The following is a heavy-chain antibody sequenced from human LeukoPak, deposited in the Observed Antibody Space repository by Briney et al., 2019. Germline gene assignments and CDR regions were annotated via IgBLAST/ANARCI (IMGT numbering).Heavy chain of an antibody. J-gene: IGHJ4*02. D-gene: IGHD5-24*01. CDR3: ARSGGWLPKYFDY. V-gene: IGHV6-1*01. CDR1: GDSVSSNSAA. Sequence: SQTLSLTCAISGDSVSSNSAAWSWIRQSPSRGLEWLGRTYYRSKWYNDYAVSVKGRITINPDTSKNQFSLQLNSVTPEDTAVYYCARSGGWLPKYFDYWGQGTLVTVSS. CDR2: TYYRSKWYN.